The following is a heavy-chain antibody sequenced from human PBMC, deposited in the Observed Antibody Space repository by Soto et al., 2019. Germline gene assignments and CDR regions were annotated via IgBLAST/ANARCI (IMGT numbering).Heavy chain of an antibody. V-gene: IGHV3-23*01. D-gene: IGHD2-2*01. CDR1: GFAFSSYA. Sequence: GGSLRLSCAASGFAFSSYATSWIRQAPGKGLEWVSSITSCGGNTYYADSVKGRFTISRDNSKNTLYLQMSSLRAEDTAVYYCAKHCGSSSCYRFDPWGQGTLVTVSS. J-gene: IGHJ5*02. CDR3: AKHCGSSSCYRFDP. CDR2: ITSCGGNT.